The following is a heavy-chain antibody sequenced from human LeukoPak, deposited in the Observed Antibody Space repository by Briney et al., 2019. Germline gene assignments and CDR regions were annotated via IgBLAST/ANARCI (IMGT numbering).Heavy chain of an antibody. J-gene: IGHJ4*02. CDR2: ISAYNGNT. CDR1: GYTFTSYG. Sequence: ASVKVSCKASGYTFTSYGISWVRQAPGQGLEWMGWISAYNGNTNYAQRLQGRVTMTTDTSTSTAYMELRSLRSDDTAVYYCARGSTIFGVVSPPDYWGQGTLVTVSS. D-gene: IGHD3-3*01. V-gene: IGHV1-18*01. CDR3: ARGSTIFGVVSPPDY.